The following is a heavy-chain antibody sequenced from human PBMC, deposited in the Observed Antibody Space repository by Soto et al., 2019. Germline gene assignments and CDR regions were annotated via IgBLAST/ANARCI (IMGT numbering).Heavy chain of an antibody. CDR2: IYQSGST. CDR3: ARELLFYDSDGFSWDDAFDI. D-gene: IGHD3-22*01. J-gene: IGHJ3*02. CDR1: GGSLSSSAYS. V-gene: IGHV4-30-2*01. Sequence: QMHLQESGSGLVKPSQTLSLTCAVSGGSLSSSAYSWSWIRQPPGKGLEWIGFIYQSGSTYYNPSLKRRVTMSLDRPKKQFSLKLSSVTAADTAVYYCARELLFYDSDGFSWDDAFDIWGQGTMVTVSS.